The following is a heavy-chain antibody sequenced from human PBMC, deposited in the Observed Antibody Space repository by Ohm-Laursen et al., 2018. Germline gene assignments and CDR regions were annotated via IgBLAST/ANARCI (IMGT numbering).Heavy chain of an antibody. CDR1: GASIDTYYGFY. J-gene: IGHJ4*02. CDR3: ARVSNWGDFDY. Sequence: SETLSLTCSVSGASIDTYYGFYWTWIRQPPGKVLEWIGSIYYSGTTTYNPSLRSRVTISVDTSRNQFSLKVSSVTAADTAVYYCARVSNWGDFDYWGQGTLVTVSS. CDR2: IYYSGTT. D-gene: IGHD7-27*01. V-gene: IGHV4-61*08.